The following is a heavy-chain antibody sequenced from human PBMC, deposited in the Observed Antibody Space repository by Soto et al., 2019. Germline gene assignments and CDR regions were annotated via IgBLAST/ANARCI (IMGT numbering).Heavy chain of an antibody. Sequence: PSETLSLTCTVSGGSISSYYWSWIRQPAGKGLEWIGRIYTSGSTNYNPSLKSRVTMSVDTSKNQFSLKLSSVTAADTAVYYCARDQGYYDILTGPPSPYYGMDVWGQGTTVTAS. CDR3: ARDQGYYDILTGPPSPYYGMDV. D-gene: IGHD3-9*01. V-gene: IGHV4-4*07. CDR2: IYTSGST. CDR1: GGSISSYY. J-gene: IGHJ6*02.